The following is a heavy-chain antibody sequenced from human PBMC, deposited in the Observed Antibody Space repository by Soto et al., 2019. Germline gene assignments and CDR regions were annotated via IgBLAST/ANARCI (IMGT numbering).Heavy chain of an antibody. V-gene: IGHV3-21*01. D-gene: IGHD2-8*01. Sequence: EVQLVESGGGLVKPGGSLRLSCAASGFTFSSYSMNWVRQAPGKGLEWVSSISSSSSYIYYADSVKGRFTISRDNAKNSLYLQMNSLRAEDTAVYYCARDRSPLTYCTNGVCQGGYGMDVWGQGTTVTVSS. J-gene: IGHJ6*02. CDR1: GFTFSSYS. CDR3: ARDRSPLTYCTNGVCQGGYGMDV. CDR2: ISSSSSYI.